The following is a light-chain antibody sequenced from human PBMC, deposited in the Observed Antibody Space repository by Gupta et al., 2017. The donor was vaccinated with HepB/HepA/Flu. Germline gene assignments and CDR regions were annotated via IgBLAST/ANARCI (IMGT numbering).Light chain of an antibody. J-gene: IGKJ1*01. CDR2: ESS. Sequence: PGGRATLSCRAGKSVSGHLAWYKQKPGQSPRLIIYESSTRAPGIPTRFSGSGSGTEFTLTISSLQSEDVVVYHCQQYDRWPWTFGQGTKVEIK. CDR1: KSVSGH. V-gene: IGKV3-15*01. CDR3: QQYDRWPWT.